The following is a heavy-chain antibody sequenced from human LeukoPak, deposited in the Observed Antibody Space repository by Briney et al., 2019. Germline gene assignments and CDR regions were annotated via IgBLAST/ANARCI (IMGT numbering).Heavy chain of an antibody. D-gene: IGHD1-26*01. V-gene: IGHV1-69*13. CDR3: ARSKAASGSYYGPDYYYMDV. CDR1: GGTFSSYA. J-gene: IGHJ6*03. CDR2: IIPIFGTV. Sequence: SVKVSCKASGGTFSSYAISWVRQAPGQGLEWMGGIIPIFGTVNYAQKFQGRVTITPDESTSTAYMELSSLRSEDTAVYYCARSKAASGSYYGPDYYYMDVWGKGTTVTVSS.